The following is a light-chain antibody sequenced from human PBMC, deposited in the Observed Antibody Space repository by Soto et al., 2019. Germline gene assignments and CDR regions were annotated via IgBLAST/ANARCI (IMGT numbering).Light chain of an antibody. V-gene: IGKV3-20*01. Sequence: EIVLTQSPGTLSLSPGETATLSCRAGQSVSSSYLAWYQQKPGQAPRLLIYSASTRASGIPDRFSGSGSGTDFTLTVSRLEPEDFAVYYCQQYGSSLYTFGQGTKVEIK. CDR1: QSVSSSY. J-gene: IGKJ2*01. CDR2: SAS. CDR3: QQYGSSLYT.